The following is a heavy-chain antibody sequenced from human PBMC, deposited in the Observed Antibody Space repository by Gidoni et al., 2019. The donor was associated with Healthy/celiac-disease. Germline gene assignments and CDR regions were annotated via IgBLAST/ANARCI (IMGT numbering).Heavy chain of an antibody. V-gene: IGHV4-34*01. CDR2: IKHSGST. CDR1: GGSFSGYY. CDR3: ARGIVVVVAASNYYYYMDV. Sequence: QVQLQQWGAGLLKPSETLSLTCAVYGGSFSGYYWSWIRQPPGKGLEWIGEIKHSGSTNYNPSLKSRVTISVDTSKNQFSLKLSSVTAADTAVYYCARGIVVVVAASNYYYYMDVWGKGTTVTVSS. D-gene: IGHD2-15*01. J-gene: IGHJ6*03.